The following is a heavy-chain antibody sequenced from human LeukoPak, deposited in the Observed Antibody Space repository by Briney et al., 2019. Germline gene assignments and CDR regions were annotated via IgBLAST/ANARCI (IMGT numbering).Heavy chain of an antibody. V-gene: IGHV4-39*07. D-gene: IGHD6-13*01. J-gene: IGHJ5*02. Sequence: SETLSLTCTVSGGSISSSSYYWGWVRQPPGKGLVWIGCICYSGSTYYNPSLKSRVTISVDTSKNQFSLKLSSVTAADTAVYYCARDRAVGGRIAAAGTHLDWFDPWGQGTLVTVSS. CDR1: GGSISSSSYY. CDR3: ARDRAVGGRIAAAGTHLDWFDP. CDR2: ICYSGST.